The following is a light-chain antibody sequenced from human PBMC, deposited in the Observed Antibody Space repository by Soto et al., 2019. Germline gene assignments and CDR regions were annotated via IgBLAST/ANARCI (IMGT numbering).Light chain of an antibody. CDR1: QDISSY. V-gene: IGKV1-9*01. Sequence: DIQLTQSPSFLSASVGDRATITFRASQDISSYLAWYQQKPRKAPKLLIYAASTLQSGVPERFNCSGSGTEANHTPSSLQHEHFATYDTQQLNSYRDTVRPGTKVDIK. J-gene: IGKJ3*01. CDR3: QQLNSYRDT. CDR2: AAS.